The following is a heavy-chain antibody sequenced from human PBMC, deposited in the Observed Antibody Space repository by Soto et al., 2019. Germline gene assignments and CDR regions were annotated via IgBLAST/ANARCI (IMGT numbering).Heavy chain of an antibody. CDR3: ARDIDFWSGYPASDY. D-gene: IGHD3-3*01. CDR1: GYTLTELS. V-gene: IGHV1-24*01. CDR2: FDPEDGET. J-gene: IGHJ4*02. Sequence: ASVKVSCKVSGYTLTELSMHWVRQAPGKGLEWMGGFDPEDGETIYAQKFQGRVTMTRNTSISTAYMELSSLRSEDTAVYYCARDIDFWSGYPASDYWGQGTLVTVSS.